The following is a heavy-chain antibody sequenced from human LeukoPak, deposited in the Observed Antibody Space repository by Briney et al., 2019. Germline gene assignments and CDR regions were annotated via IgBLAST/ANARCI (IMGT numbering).Heavy chain of an antibody. CDR2: IYSGGST. CDR3: ARGAAMVIV. J-gene: IGHJ4*02. CDR1: GFTFNTYS. D-gene: IGHD5-18*01. V-gene: IGHV3-66*02. Sequence: GGSLRLSCAASGFTFNTYSMYWVRQAPGKGLEWVSVIYSGGSTYYADSVKGRFTISRDNSKNTLYLQMNSLRAEDTAVYCCARGAAMVIVWGQGTLVTVSS.